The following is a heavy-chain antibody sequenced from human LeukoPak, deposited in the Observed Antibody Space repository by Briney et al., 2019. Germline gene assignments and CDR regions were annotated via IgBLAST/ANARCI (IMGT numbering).Heavy chain of an antibody. CDR2: IWYDGSNK. CDR1: GFTFSSYG. D-gene: IGHD5-12*01. CDR3: ARERPPRRGADAFDI. Sequence: GGSQRLFCAASGFTFSSYGMHWVRQAPGKGLEWVAVIWYDGSNKYYADSVKGRFTISRDNSKNTLYLQMNSLRLEDTAVYYCARERPPRRGADAFDIWGQGTMVTVSS. V-gene: IGHV3-33*01. J-gene: IGHJ3*02.